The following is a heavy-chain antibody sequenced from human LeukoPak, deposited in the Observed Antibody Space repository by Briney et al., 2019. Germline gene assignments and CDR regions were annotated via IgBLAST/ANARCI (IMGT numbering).Heavy chain of an antibody. D-gene: IGHD3-22*01. CDR3: ARAYYYDSSGYVYYYYGMDV. J-gene: IGHJ6*02. V-gene: IGHV3-33*01. CDR1: GFTFSSYG. Sequence: PGRSLRLSCAASGFTFSSYGMHWVRQAPGKGLEWVAVIWYDGSNKYYADSVKGRFTISRDNSKNTLYLQMNSLRAEDTAVYYCARAYYYDSSGYVYYYYGMDVWGQGTTATVSS. CDR2: IWYDGSNK.